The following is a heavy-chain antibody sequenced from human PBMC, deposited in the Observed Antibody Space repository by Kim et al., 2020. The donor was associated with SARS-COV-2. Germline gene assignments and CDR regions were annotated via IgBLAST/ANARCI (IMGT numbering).Heavy chain of an antibody. CDR3: ASTVGGGELYPINRFDP. CDR2: ISYDGET. V-gene: IGHV4-39*01. Sequence: SETLSLTCTVSGGSISSIDSYWGWIRQSPGKGLEWIGSISYDGETFYKPSLKSRVSLPVDTSKNQFSLKLYSVTAADTAVYFCASTVGGGELYPINRFDP. J-gene: IGHJ5*02. D-gene: IGHD3-16*01. CDR1: GGSISSIDSY.